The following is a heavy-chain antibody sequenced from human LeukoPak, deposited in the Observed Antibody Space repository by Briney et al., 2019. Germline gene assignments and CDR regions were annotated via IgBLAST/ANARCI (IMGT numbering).Heavy chain of an antibody. Sequence: SETLSLTCTVPGYSISNGYYWGWIRQPPGKGLEWIGSIYHSGSIYYNPSLKSRVTISVDTSKNQLSLKLSSVTAADTAVYYCTRAASIAATGAWFYWGQGTLVTVSS. CDR1: GYSISNGYY. J-gene: IGHJ4*02. CDR3: TRAASIAATGAWFY. D-gene: IGHD6-13*01. V-gene: IGHV4-38-2*02. CDR2: IYHSGSI.